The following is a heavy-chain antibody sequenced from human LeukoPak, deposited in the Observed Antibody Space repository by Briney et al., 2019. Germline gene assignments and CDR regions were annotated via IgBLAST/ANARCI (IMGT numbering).Heavy chain of an antibody. V-gene: IGHV3-48*03. J-gene: IGHJ4*02. Sequence: GGSLRLSCAASGFTFSSYEMNWVRQAPGKGVEWVSYISSSGSTIYYADSVKGRFTISRDNAKNSLYLQMNSLRAEDTAVYYCARGDGYNVDYWGQGTLVTVSS. CDR2: ISSSGSTI. CDR1: GFTFSSYE. CDR3: ARGDGYNVDY. D-gene: IGHD5-24*01.